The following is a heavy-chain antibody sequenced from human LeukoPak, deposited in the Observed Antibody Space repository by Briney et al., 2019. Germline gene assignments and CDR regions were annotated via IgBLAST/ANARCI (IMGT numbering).Heavy chain of an antibody. V-gene: IGHV3-48*01. CDR3: ARVHGGYPFDQ. CDR2: ISSVSSTI. J-gene: IGHJ4*02. CDR1: GFIFSSYS. D-gene: IGHD2-15*01. Sequence: GGSLRLSCAASGFIFSSYSMNWVRQAPGKGLEWISFISSVSSTIFYADSVKGRFNISRDNVENSLYLQMNGLRAEDTAVYYCARVHGGYPFDQWGQGTLVTVSS.